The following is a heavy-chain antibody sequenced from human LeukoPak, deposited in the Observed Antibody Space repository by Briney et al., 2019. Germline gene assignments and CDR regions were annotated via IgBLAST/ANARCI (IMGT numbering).Heavy chain of an antibody. Sequence: GGSLRLSCAASGFTFSSYWMSWVRQAPGKGLEWVANINQDGSGKYYVDSVRGRFTISRDNAKNSLYLQMNSLRAEDTAVYYCARVVGAGYFDLWGRGTLVTVSS. CDR1: GFTFSSYW. V-gene: IGHV3-7*01. CDR2: INQDGSGK. D-gene: IGHD1-26*01. CDR3: ARVVGAGYFDL. J-gene: IGHJ2*01.